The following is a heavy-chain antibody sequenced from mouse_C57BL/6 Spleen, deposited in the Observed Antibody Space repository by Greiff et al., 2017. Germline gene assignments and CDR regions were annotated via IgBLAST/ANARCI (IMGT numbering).Heavy chain of an antibody. CDR3: AIGNSAWFAY. V-gene: IGHV1-64*01. J-gene: IGHJ3*01. CDR2: IHPNSGST. Sequence: QVQLQQPGAELVKPGASVKLSCKASGYTFTSYWMHWVKQRPGQGLEWIGMIHPNSGSTKYNEKFKSKATLTVDKSSSTAYMQLSSLTSEDTAVYYCAIGNSAWFAYWGQGTLVTVSA. D-gene: IGHD2-1*01. CDR1: GYTFTSYW.